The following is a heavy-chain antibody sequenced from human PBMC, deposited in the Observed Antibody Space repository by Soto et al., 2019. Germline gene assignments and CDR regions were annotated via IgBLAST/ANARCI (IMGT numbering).Heavy chain of an antibody. Sequence: GGSLRLSCGASGLSFKNYGIHWVRQAPGRGLEWVAFISHDGKNKQYVDSAKGRFTISRDNSKNSLYLEMNRLRVEDTAVYFCARDVYGEDAFGLWGQGTMVTVSS. CDR1: GLSFKNYG. CDR2: ISHDGKNK. V-gene: IGHV3-30*03. CDR3: ARDVYGEDAFGL. D-gene: IGHD4-17*01. J-gene: IGHJ3*01.